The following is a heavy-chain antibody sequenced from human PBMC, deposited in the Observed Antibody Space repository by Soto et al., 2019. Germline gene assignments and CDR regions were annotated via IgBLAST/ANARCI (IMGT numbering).Heavy chain of an antibody. J-gene: IGHJ4*01. D-gene: IGHD2-2*01. CDR3: ARHLVGSTRGNFDY. V-gene: IGHV5-51*01. Sequence: GESLKISCKTSGYSFTSYWIGWVRQMPGKGMEWMGNIYPYDSDTRYSPSFQGQVTISADTSITTAYLQWSGLRASDTAMYFCARHLVGSTRGNFDYWGQGTLVTVSS. CDR2: IYPYDSDT. CDR1: GYSFTSYW.